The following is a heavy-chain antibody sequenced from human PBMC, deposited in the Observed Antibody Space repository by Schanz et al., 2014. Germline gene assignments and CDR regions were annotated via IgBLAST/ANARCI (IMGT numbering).Heavy chain of an antibody. CDR2: INTGGDST. J-gene: IGHJ3*02. CDR1: GFTFSTHA. V-gene: IGHV3-23*01. D-gene: IGHD4-17*01. CDR3: ARKMKLGVYGGKGHDSLDI. Sequence: EMQLLESGGGLIQPGGSLRLSCAASGFTFSTHAMSWVRQAPGKGLEWVSSINTGGDSTYYADSVKGRFTISRDNSKNTLYLQMNSLRAEDTAVYYCARKMKLGVYGGKGHDSLDIWGQGTMVTVSS.